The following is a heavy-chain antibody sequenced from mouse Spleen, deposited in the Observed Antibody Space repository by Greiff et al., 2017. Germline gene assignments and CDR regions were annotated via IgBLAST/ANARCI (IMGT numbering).Heavy chain of an antibody. CDR1: GFTFSSYA. V-gene: IGHV5-9-3*01. CDR2: ISSGGSYT. Sequence: EVQRVESGGGLVKPGGSLKLSCAASGFTFSSYAMSWVRQTPEKRLEWVATISSGGSYTYYPDSVKGRFTISRDNAKNTLYLQMSSLRSEDTAMYYCAAYDYNAMDYWGQGTSVTVSS. CDR3: AAYDYNAMDY. J-gene: IGHJ4*01.